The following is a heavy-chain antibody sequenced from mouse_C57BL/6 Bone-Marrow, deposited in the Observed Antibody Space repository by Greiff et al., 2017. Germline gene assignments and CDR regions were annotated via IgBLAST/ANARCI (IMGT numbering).Heavy chain of an antibody. CDR3: TWYYYAMDY. Sequence: VKQRPGQGLKWIGATYSGNSDTSYNQKFKGKAKLTVVTSASSASTELSSLTNEDSAVYYCTWYYYAMDYWGQGTSVTVSS. CDR2: TYSGNSDT. J-gene: IGHJ4*01. V-gene: IGHV1-5*01.